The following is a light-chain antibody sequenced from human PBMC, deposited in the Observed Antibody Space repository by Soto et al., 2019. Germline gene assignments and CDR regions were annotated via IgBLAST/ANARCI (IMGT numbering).Light chain of an antibody. CDR2: GNT. Sequence: QSVLTQPPSVSGAPGQRVTISCTGSSSNIGAGYDVHWYQQLPGRAPKLLIYGNTNRPSGVPDRFSGSKSGTSASLAIAGLQAEDEADYYCLCFDISLSVVFGGGTKLTVL. J-gene: IGLJ2*01. V-gene: IGLV1-40*01. CDR1: SSNIGAGYD. CDR3: LCFDISLSVV.